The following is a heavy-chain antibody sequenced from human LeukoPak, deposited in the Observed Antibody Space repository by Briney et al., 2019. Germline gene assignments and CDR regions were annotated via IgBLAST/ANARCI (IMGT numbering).Heavy chain of an antibody. CDR3: ASLTNTTGYIPWYFDL. D-gene: IGHD3-9*01. Sequence: SETLSLTCTVSGGSISSYYWSWIRQPPGKGLEWIGYIYYSGSTNYNPSLKSRVTISVDTSKNQFSLKLSSVTAADTAIYYCASLTNTTGYIPWYFDLWGRGTLVTVSS. J-gene: IGHJ2*01. CDR2: IYYSGST. V-gene: IGHV4-59*01. CDR1: GGSISSYY.